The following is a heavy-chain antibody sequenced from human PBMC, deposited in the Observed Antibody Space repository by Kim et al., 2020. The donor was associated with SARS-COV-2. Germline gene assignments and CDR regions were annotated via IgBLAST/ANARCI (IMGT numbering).Heavy chain of an antibody. CDR2: IYSGGST. CDR3: ARGTYYYDSSGGA. V-gene: IGHV3-66*01. Sequence: GGSLRLSCAASGFTVSINYMSWVRQAPGKGLEWVSVIYSGGSTYYADSVKGRFTISRDNSKNTLYLQMNSLRAEDTAVYYCARGTYYYDSSGGAWGQGTLVTVSS. CDR1: GFTVSINY. D-gene: IGHD3-22*01. J-gene: IGHJ4*02.